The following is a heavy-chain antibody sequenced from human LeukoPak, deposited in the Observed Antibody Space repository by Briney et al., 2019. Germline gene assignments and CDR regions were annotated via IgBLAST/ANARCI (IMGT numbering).Heavy chain of an antibody. Sequence: SETLSLTCTVSGGSISSYYWSWIRQPPGKGLEWIGYIYYSGSTNYNPSLKSRVTISVDTSKDQFSLKLSSVTAADTAVYYCARSDYHNSGSHTVFDAFDIWGQGTRVTVSS. D-gene: IGHD3-10*01. CDR3: ARSDYHNSGSHTVFDAFDI. CDR1: GGSISSYY. CDR2: IYYSGST. V-gene: IGHV4-59*01. J-gene: IGHJ3*02.